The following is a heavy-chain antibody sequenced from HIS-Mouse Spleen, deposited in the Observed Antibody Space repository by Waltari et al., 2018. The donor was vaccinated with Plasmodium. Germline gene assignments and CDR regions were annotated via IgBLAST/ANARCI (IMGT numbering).Heavy chain of an antibody. J-gene: IGHJ4*02. Sequence: ESGGGLVKPGGSLRLSCAASGFTFSSYSMNWVRQAPGKGLEWVSSISSSSSYIYYADSVKGRFTISRDNAKNSLYLQMNSLRAEDTAVYYCARTSDFLMGNGYSYGYFDYWGQGTLVTVSS. D-gene: IGHD5-18*01. CDR3: ARTSDFLMGNGYSYGYFDY. CDR1: GFTFSSYS. V-gene: IGHV3-21*01. CDR2: ISSSSSYI.